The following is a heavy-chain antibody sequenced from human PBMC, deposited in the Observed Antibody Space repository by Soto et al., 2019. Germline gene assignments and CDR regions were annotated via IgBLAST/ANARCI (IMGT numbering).Heavy chain of an antibody. CDR1: GYTFTGYD. D-gene: IGHD2-2*01. CDR2: MNPNSGNT. V-gene: IGHV1-8*01. CDR3: ARGLGYCSSTSCYGDYYYYMDV. Sequence: SVKVSCRGSGYTFTGYDINWVRQATGQGLEWMGWMNPNSGNTGYAQKFQGRVTMTRNTSISTAYMELSSLRSEDTAVYYCARGLGYCSSTSCYGDYYYYMDVWGKGTTVTVSS. J-gene: IGHJ6*03.